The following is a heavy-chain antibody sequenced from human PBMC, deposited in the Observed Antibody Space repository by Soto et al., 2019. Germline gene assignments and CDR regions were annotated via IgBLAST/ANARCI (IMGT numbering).Heavy chain of an antibody. Sequence: ETLSLNGAVSVVSRTSGNWWTWVRRSPQRGLEYIGEIFHDGTANYYPSFERRVAMSVDTSRNQFSLKLTSVTAADTAVYFCARLVYDTRLNYMYFDLWGPGTLVTVSS. V-gene: IGHV4-4*01. D-gene: IGHD3-10*01. CDR2: IFHDGTA. J-gene: IGHJ4*02. CDR3: ARLVYDTRLNYMYFDL. CDR1: VVSRTSGNW.